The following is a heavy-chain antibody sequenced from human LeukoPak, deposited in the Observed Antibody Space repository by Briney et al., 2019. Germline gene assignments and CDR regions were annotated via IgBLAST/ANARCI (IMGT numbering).Heavy chain of an antibody. V-gene: IGHV3-23*01. CDR3: AKSSSRYYDSSGQYTDY. CDR2: ISGSGGST. D-gene: IGHD3-22*01. CDR1: GFTFSSYA. Sequence: GGSLRLSCAASGFTFSSYAMSWVRQAPGKGLEWVSAISGSGGSTYYADSVKGRFTISRDNSKNTLYLQMNSLRAEDTAVYYCAKSSSRYYDSSGQYTDYWGQGTLVTVSS. J-gene: IGHJ4*02.